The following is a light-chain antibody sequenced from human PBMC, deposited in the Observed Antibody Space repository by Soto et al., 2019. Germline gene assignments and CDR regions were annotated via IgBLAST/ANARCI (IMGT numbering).Light chain of an antibody. CDR1: QSISRN. Sequence: DIQMTQSPSSLSASVGDRVTIPCRASQSISRNLNWYQQKPGTAPKLLIYDASSLESGVPSRFSGSGSGTEFTLTISSLQPDDFATYYCQHYNSYSEAFGQGTKVDI. CDR2: DAS. J-gene: IGKJ1*01. CDR3: QHYNSYSEA. V-gene: IGKV1-5*01.